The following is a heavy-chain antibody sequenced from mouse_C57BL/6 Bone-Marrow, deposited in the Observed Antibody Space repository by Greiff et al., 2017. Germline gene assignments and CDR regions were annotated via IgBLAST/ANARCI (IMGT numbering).Heavy chain of an antibody. D-gene: IGHD1-1*01. V-gene: IGHV5-9*01. CDR1: GFTFSSYT. CDR2: ISGGGGNT. J-gene: IGHJ3*01. Sequence: EVHLVESGGGLVKPGGSLKLSCAASGFTFSSYTMSWVRQTPEKRLEWVATISGGGGNTYYPDSVKGRFTISRDNAKNTLYLQMSSLRSKDTALYCCARRHYYGTLFAYWGQGTLVTVSA. CDR3: ARRHYYGTLFAY.